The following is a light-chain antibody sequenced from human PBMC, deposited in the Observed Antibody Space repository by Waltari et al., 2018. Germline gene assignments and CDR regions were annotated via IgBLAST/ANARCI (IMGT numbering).Light chain of an antibody. CDR2: LAS. V-gene: IGKV4-1*01. CDR1: QSIFYSSNNKNY. J-gene: IGKJ1*01. Sequence: DIVMTQSPDSLAVSLGERATINCKSSQSIFYSSNNKNYLAWYQQKPGQSPKLLISLASTRESGVPDRFSGSGSGTDFTLTISSLQAEDVAVYYCQQYYAPLRTFGQGTKVEVK. CDR3: QQYYAPLRT.